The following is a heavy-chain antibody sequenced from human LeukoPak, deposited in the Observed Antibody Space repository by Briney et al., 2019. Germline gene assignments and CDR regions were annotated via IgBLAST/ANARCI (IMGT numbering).Heavy chain of an antibody. Sequence: GRSLRLSCAASGFTFSSYAMHWVRQAPGKGLEWVAVISYDGSNKYYADSVKGGFTISRDNSKNTLYLQMNSLRAEDTAVYYCARYCYPSNGVSCFDYWGQGTLVTVSS. CDR3: ARYCYPSNGVSCFDY. CDR1: GFTFSSYA. J-gene: IGHJ4*02. CDR2: ISYDGSNK. V-gene: IGHV3-30*04. D-gene: IGHD2-8*01.